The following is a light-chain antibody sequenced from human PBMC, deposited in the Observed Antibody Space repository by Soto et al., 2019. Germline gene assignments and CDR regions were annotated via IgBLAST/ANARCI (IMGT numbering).Light chain of an antibody. Sequence: DIPLTQSPSSLSASIGDRVTLSCRATLGISNYLAWYQQKPGKVPKLLIYGASTLQSGVPSRFNGSGSGADFTLTISSLQPEDVGTYYCQKYNSAPQTFGPGTKVDIK. J-gene: IGKJ3*01. V-gene: IGKV1-27*01. CDR3: QKYNSAPQT. CDR1: LGISNY. CDR2: GAS.